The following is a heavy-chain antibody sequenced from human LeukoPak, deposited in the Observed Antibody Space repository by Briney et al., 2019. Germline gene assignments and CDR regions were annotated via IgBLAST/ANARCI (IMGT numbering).Heavy chain of an antibody. V-gene: IGHV4-4*07. D-gene: IGHD2-8*02. CDR1: GDSISDYH. CDR2: IYTSGYT. J-gene: IGHJ6*03. Sequence: PSETLSLTCSVSGDSISDYHWTWIRQPAGKALERIGRIYTSGYTHYRSSLKSRVTISVDTSENQFSLELTSVTAADTAVYYCARDRDCTGGSCYYVDVWGKGTTVTVSS. CDR3: ARDRDCTGGSCYYVDV.